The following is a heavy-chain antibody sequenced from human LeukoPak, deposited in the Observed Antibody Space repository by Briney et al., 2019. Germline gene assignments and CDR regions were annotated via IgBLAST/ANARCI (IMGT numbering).Heavy chain of an antibody. Sequence: GGSLRLSCAASGFTVSSNYMSWVRQAPGEGLECVSFIYSGGSTYYADSVKGRFTISRDNSKNTLYLQMNSLRAEDTAVYYCARGWFGEFDYWGQGTLVTVSS. CDR3: ARGWFGEFDY. CDR1: GFTVSSNY. D-gene: IGHD3-10*01. J-gene: IGHJ4*02. CDR2: IYSGGST. V-gene: IGHV3-66*01.